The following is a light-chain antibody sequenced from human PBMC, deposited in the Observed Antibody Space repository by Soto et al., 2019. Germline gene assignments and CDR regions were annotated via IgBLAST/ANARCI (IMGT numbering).Light chain of an antibody. CDR3: AAWDDSLSGDV. V-gene: IGLV1-47*01. J-gene: IGLJ1*01. CDR2: RNN. CDR1: SSNIGNNA. Sequence: QSVLTQPPSVSEAPRQRVTISCSGSSSNIGNNAVNWYQQLPGTAPKLLIYRNNQRPSGVPDRFSGSKSGTSASLAISGLRSEDEADYYCAAWDDSLSGDVFGTGTKVTVL.